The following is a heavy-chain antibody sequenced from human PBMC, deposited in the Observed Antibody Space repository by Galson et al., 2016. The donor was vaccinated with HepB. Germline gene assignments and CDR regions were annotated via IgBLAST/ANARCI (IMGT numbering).Heavy chain of an antibody. Sequence: SLRLSCAASGFIFSSYAMHWVRQAPGKGLEWVAIISYDGSNKYYADSVKGRFTISRDTSKNTLYLQMNSLRAEDTAVYYCARMGRGYDFWSGYYYPADYWGQGTLVTVSS. D-gene: IGHD3-3*01. CDR1: GFIFSSYA. CDR3: ARMGRGYDFWSGYYYPADY. CDR2: ISYDGSNK. V-gene: IGHV3-30*14. J-gene: IGHJ4*02.